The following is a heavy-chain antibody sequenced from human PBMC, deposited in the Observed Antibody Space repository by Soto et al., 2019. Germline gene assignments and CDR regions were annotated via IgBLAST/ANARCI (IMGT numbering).Heavy chain of an antibody. CDR2: INPNGGSK. CDR1: GDTFTSYY. D-gene: IGHD2-2*01. J-gene: IGHJ5*02. Sequence: ASVKVSCKAPGDTFTSYYMHWVRQAPGHGLEWMGVINPNGGSKRFAQKFQGRVSMTTDTSTTTAYMELRSLRSDDTAVYYCARVVPGAEAWFGHWGQGTLVTVSS. V-gene: IGHV1-46*01. CDR3: ARVVPGAEAWFGH.